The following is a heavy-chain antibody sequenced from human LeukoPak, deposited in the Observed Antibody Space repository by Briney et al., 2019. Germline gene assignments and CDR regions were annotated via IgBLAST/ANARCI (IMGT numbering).Heavy chain of an antibody. CDR3: ARDGGGLDY. CDR1: GFSFGIYW. J-gene: IGHJ4*02. D-gene: IGHD3-16*01. V-gene: IGHV3-7*01. CDR2: IQQDGSET. Sequence: TGGSLRLSCAASGFSFGIYWMGWVRQAPGKGLEWVAYIQQDGSETYYADSVKGRFTISRDDAKNSLHLQMNSLRVEDTAVYYCARDGGGLDYWGQGTQVTVSS.